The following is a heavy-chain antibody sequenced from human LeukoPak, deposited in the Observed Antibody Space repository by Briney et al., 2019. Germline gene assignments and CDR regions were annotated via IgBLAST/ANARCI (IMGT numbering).Heavy chain of an antibody. CDR2: IYWDDDK. CDR3: AHSPFPVAGTETCYFDY. CDR1: GFSLSTSGVG. V-gene: IGHV2-5*02. D-gene: IGHD6-19*01. J-gene: IGHJ4*02. Sequence: SGPTLVNPTQTLTLTCTFSGFSLSTSGVGVGWIRQPPGKALEWLALIYWDDDKRYSPSLKSRLTITKDTSKNQVVLTMTNMDPVDTATYYCAHSPFPVAGTETCYFDYWGQGTLVTVSS.